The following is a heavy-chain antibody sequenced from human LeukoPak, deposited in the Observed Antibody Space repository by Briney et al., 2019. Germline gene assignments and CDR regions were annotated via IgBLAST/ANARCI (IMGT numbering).Heavy chain of an antibody. CDR2: ISGDGGST. Sequence: GGSLRLSCAASGFTFDDYAMHWVHQAPGKGLEWVSLISGDGGSTYYADSVKGRFTISRDNSKNSLYLQMNSLRTEDTALYYCAKDFSSGTYYPYYYYGIVVWGQGTTVTVSS. D-gene: IGHD3-10*01. V-gene: IGHV3-43*02. CDR3: AKDFSSGTYYPYYYYGIVV. J-gene: IGHJ6*02. CDR1: GFTFDDYA.